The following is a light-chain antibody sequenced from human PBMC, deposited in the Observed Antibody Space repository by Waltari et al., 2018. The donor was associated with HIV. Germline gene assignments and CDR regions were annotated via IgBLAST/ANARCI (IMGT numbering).Light chain of an antibody. J-gene: IGKJ2*01. Sequence: EIVLTQSPGTLSLSPGERATLSCRASQSVATYLAWYQQKPGQALRLLIYDSSNRAAGIPARFSGSGSGTDFTLTISSLEPEDFAVYYCHQRSTWPPTFGQGTKV. CDR1: QSVATY. CDR2: DSS. V-gene: IGKV3-11*01. CDR3: HQRSTWPPT.